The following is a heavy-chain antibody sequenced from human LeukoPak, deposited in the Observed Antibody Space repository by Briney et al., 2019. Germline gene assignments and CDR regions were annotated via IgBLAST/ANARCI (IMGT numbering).Heavy chain of an antibody. Sequence: TGGSLRLSCAISGFTFSACELTWVRQAPGKGLEWVSYISRSGSTRYYADSEKGRFTISRDNAKNSLYLQMNSLRAEDTAVYYCARVATMVRVPLDALDIWGQGTRVSVSS. V-gene: IGHV3-48*03. CDR3: ARVATMVRVPLDALDI. D-gene: IGHD3-10*01. CDR2: ISRSGSTR. CDR1: GFTFSACE. J-gene: IGHJ3*02.